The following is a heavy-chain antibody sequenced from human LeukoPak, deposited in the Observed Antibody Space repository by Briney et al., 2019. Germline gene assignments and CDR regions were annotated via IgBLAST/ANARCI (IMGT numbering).Heavy chain of an antibody. CDR2: IYCSGST. J-gene: IGHJ5*02. CDR1: GVSICSYY. CDR3: ARGGGVRFLEWLLSVNCFPP. D-gene: IGHD3-3*01. Sequence: SETVSLMCTVSGVSICSYYWSWIRPPPGKGLEWIGYIYCSGSTNYNPSLTSRVSISVDTSKNQFSLKLRSVTAADTAVYYCARGGGVRFLEWLLSVNCFPPWGQGTLVTVSS. V-gene: IGHV4-59*01.